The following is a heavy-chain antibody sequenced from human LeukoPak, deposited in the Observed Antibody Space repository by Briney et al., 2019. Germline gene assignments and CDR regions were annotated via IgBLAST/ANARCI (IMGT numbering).Heavy chain of an antibody. J-gene: IGHJ4*02. D-gene: IGHD5/OR15-5a*01. CDR2: INPNSGDT. CDR1: GYTFTAYY. Sequence: ASVTVSCKASGYTFTAYYMHWVRQAPGQGLEWMGCINPNSGDTKYAQKFQGSVTMTRDTSITTAYMELSSLRSDDTAVYYCSTFDYWGQGTLVTVSS. CDR3: STFDY. V-gene: IGHV1-2*02.